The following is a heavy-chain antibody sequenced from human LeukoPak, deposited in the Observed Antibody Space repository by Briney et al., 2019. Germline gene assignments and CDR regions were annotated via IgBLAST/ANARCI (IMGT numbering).Heavy chain of an antibody. D-gene: IGHD5-12*01. Sequence: GGSLRLSCAASGFSFSTYSMNWVRQAPGKGLEWVSSISSSSSHIYYADSVKGRFTISRGNAKNSLYLQMNSLRAEDTAVYYCARVKEASAFDIWGQGTMITVSS. CDR1: GFSFSTYS. J-gene: IGHJ3*02. V-gene: IGHV3-21*01. CDR2: ISSSSSHI. CDR3: ARVKEASAFDI.